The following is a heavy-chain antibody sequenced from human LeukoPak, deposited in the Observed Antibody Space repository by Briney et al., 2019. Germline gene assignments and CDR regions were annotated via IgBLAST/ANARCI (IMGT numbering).Heavy chain of an antibody. CDR3: ARPGGIAAAGYFDL. Sequence: SETLSLTCTVSGYSISSGYYWGWIRQPPGKGLEWIGSIYYSGSTYYNPSLKSRVTISVDTSKNQFSLKLSSVTAADTAVYYCARPGGIAAAGYFDLWGRGTLVTVSS. V-gene: IGHV4-38-2*02. J-gene: IGHJ2*01. CDR1: GYSISSGYY. CDR2: IYYSGST. D-gene: IGHD6-13*01.